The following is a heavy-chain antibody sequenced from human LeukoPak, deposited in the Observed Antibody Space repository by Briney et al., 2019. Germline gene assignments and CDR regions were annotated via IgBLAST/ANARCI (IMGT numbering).Heavy chain of an antibody. V-gene: IGHV4-59*01. Sequence: SETLSLTCTVSGGSISSYYWSWIRQPPGKGLEWIGYIYYSGSTNYNPSLKSRVTISVDTSKNQFSLKVSSAAAADTAVYYCARRTGYYDGFDYWGQGTLVTVSS. CDR3: ARRTGYYDGFDY. J-gene: IGHJ4*02. CDR2: IYYSGST. D-gene: IGHD3/OR15-3a*01. CDR1: GGSISSYY.